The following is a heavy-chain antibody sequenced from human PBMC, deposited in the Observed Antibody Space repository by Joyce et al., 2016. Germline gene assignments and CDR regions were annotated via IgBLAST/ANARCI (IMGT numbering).Heavy chain of an antibody. J-gene: IGHJ6*02. CDR3: ATSLPSRVGGFQFFGMDV. D-gene: IGHD3-10*01. CDR2: SYNSETP. Sequence: HLQESGPGLTKPSATLSLTCTISGDSFRGTSYYWSWIRKSPGKGRECLGFSYNSETPHYNPSLGGRVSISLAAAKNQFSLILTSVTSADPAVYYCATSLPSRVGGFQFFGMDVWGQGTTVIVS. CDR1: GDSFRGTSYY. V-gene: IGHV4-61*01.